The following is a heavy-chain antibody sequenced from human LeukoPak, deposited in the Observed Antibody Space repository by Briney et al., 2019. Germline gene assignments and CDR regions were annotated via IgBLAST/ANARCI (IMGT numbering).Heavy chain of an antibody. CDR2: ISYDGSNK. Sequence: GGSLRLSCAASGFTFSSYAMHWVRQAPGKGLEWVAVISYDGSNKYYADSVKGRFTISRDNSKNTLYLQMNSLRAEDTAVYYCARAVRAYSGSYAYWGQGTLVTVSS. V-gene: IGHV3-30-3*01. J-gene: IGHJ4*02. CDR1: GFTFSSYA. CDR3: ARAVRAYSGSYAY. D-gene: IGHD1-26*01.